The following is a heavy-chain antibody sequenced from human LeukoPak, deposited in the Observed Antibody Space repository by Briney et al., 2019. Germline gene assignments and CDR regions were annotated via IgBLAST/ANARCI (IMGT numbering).Heavy chain of an antibody. D-gene: IGHD4-17*01. Sequence: GGSLRLSCAASGFTFSSYAMHWVRQAPGKGLEYVSAISSNGGSTYYANSVKGRFTISRDNSKNTLYLQMGSLRAEDMAVYYCARGNDYGDYSAAVWGQGTLVTVSS. CDR3: ARGNDYGDYSAAV. J-gene: IGHJ4*02. V-gene: IGHV3-64*01. CDR1: GFTFSSYA. CDR2: ISSNGGST.